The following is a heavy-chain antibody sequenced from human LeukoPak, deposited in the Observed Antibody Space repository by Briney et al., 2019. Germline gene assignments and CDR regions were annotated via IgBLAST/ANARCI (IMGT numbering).Heavy chain of an antibody. CDR1: GFIFSSYC. CDR3: ATCIVGESFDY. Sequence: GGSVRLSCVASGFIFSSYCMHGVGQAPGKGLEWVAVISYDGSNKYYADSVKGRFTISRDNSKNTLYLQMNSLRAEDTAVYYCATCIVGESFDYWGQGTLVTVSS. CDR2: ISYDGSNK. J-gene: IGHJ4*02. V-gene: IGHV3-30*03. D-gene: IGHD1-26*01.